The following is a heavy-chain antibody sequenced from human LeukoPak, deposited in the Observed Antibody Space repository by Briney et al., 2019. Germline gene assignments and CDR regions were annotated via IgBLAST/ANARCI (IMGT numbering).Heavy chain of an antibody. Sequence: SETLSLTCTVSGGSISSGSYYWSWIRQPAGKGLEWIGRIYTSGSTNYNPSLKSRVTISVDTSKNQFFLKLSSVTAADTAVYYCARLGRYYYDSRVDYWGQGTLVTVSS. V-gene: IGHV4-61*02. CDR3: ARLGRYYYDSRVDY. CDR1: GGSISSGSYY. D-gene: IGHD3-22*01. J-gene: IGHJ4*02. CDR2: IYTSGST.